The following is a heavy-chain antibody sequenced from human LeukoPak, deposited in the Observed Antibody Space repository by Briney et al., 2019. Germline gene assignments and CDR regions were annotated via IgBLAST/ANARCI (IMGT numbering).Heavy chain of an antibody. CDR1: GFTFSSFP. CDR3: VRAMDV. J-gene: IGHJ6*02. CDR2: IKQDGSEI. Sequence: HPGGSLRLSCAASGFTFSSFPMNWVRQAPGKGLEWVANIKQDGSEIYYVDSVKGRFTISRDNAKNSLYLQMNSLRAEDSAVYYCVRAMDVWGQGTTVTVSS. V-gene: IGHV3-7*03.